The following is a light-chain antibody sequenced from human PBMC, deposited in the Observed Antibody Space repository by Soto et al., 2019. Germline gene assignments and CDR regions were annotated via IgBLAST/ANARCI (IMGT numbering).Light chain of an antibody. CDR1: SSNIGSNT. J-gene: IGLJ2*01. CDR2: SNN. Sequence: QSVLTQPPSASGTPGQRVTISCSGSSSNIGSNTVNWDQQLPGTAPKQLIYSNNQPPSGVPDRFSGSKSGTSASRAISGLQSEDEADYYCAEWDDSLNGLVVFGGGTQLTVL. CDR3: AEWDDSLNGLVV. V-gene: IGLV1-44*01.